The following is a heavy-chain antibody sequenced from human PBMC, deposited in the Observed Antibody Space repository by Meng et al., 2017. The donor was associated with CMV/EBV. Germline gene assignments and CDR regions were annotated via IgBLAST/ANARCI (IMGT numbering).Heavy chain of an antibody. J-gene: IGHJ6*02. D-gene: IGHD3-3*01. CDR1: GGSISSSSYY. CDR3: ARLRGNDFWSGYYTFYYYYGMDV. CDR2: IYYSGST. Sequence: SETLSLTCTVSGGSISSSSYYWGWIRQPPGKGLEWIGSIYYSGSTYHNPSLKSRVTISVDTSKNQFSLKLSSVTAADTAVYYCARLRGNDFWSGYYTFYYYYGMDVWGQGTTVTVSS. V-gene: IGHV4-39*07.